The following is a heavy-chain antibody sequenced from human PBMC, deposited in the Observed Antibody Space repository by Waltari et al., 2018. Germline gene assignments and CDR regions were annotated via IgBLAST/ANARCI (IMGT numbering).Heavy chain of an antibody. CDR1: GGSISRGSYY. V-gene: IGHV4-61*09. CDR2: IYTSGST. J-gene: IGHJ4*02. CDR3: ARDGDY. Sequence: QLQLQESGPGLVKPAQTLSLTCTVSGGSISRGSYYWSWIRQPAGKGLEWIGYIYTSGSTNYNPSLKSRVTTSVDTSKNQFSLKLSSVTAEETAVYYCARDGDYWGQGTLVTVSS.